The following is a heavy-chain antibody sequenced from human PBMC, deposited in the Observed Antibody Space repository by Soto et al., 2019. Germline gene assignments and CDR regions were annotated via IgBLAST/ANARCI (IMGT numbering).Heavy chain of an antibody. V-gene: IGHV1-18*01. CDR3: ARDTSGLVPAAIIIS. CDR2: ISAYNGNT. CDR1: GYTFTSYG. D-gene: IGHD2-2*01. Sequence: QVQLVQSGAEVKKPGASVKVSCKASGYTFTSYGISWVRQAPGQGLEWMGWISAYNGNTNYAQKLQGRVTMTTDTSTSTDYMELRSLRSDDTAVYYCARDTSGLVPAAIIISWGQGTLVTVSS. J-gene: IGHJ4*02.